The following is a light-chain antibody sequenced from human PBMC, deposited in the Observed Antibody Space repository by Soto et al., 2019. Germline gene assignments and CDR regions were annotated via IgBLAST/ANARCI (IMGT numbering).Light chain of an antibody. CDR1: QSIGKH. Sequence: IQMTQSPSSLSASVGDRVTITCRASQSIGKHLNWYQQKPGKAPKFLIYAASNLQSGVPSRFSGSGSGTDFTLTVNSLQPEDFATYYCQQGYTSAITFGQGTRREIK. J-gene: IGKJ5*01. CDR2: AAS. CDR3: QQGYTSAIT. V-gene: IGKV1-39*01.